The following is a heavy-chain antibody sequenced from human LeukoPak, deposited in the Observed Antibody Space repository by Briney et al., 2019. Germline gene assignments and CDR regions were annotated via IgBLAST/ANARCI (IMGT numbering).Heavy chain of an antibody. D-gene: IGHD6-13*01. CDR1: GFTFSSYE. CDR3: ARLPGIATIDY. V-gene: IGHV3-48*03. J-gene: IGHJ4*02. Sequence: TGGSLRLSCAASGFTFSSYEMNWVRQAPGKGLEWVSYISSSGSTIYYADSVKGRFTISRDNAKNSLYLQMNSLRAEDTAVYYCARLPGIATIDYWGQGTLVTVSS. CDR2: ISSSGSTI.